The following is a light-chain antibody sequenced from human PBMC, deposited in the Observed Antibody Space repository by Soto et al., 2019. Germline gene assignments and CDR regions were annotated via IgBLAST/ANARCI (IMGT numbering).Light chain of an antibody. CDR2: GAY. V-gene: IGKV3-20*01. Sequence: EIVLTQSPGTLSLSPGERATLSCRASQSVSSSYLAGYQQKPGQAPRLLIYGAYSRATGIPDRFSGSGSGTDFTLTISRLEPEDFAVYYCQQYGTSLMYTFGQGTKLEI. CDR3: QQYGTSLMYT. CDR1: QSVSSSY. J-gene: IGKJ2*01.